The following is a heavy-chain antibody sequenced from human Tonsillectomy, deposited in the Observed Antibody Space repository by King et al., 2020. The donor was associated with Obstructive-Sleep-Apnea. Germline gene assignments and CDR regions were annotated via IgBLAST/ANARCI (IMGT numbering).Heavy chain of an antibody. V-gene: IGHV3-21*01. J-gene: IGHJ4*02. CDR1: GFTFSSYS. CDR3: ARSPNTAALDY. CDR2: ISSSSYI. D-gene: IGHD5-18*01. Sequence: VQLVESGGGLVKPGGSLRLSCAASGFTFSSYSMNWVRQAPGKGLEWVSSISSSSYIYYADSVKGRFTISRDNAKNSLYLQMNSLRAEDTAVYYCARSPNTAALDYWGQGTLVTVSS.